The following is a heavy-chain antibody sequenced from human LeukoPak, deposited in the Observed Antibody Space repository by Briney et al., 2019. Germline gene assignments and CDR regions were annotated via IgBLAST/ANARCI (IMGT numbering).Heavy chain of an antibody. D-gene: IGHD6-19*01. J-gene: IGHJ4*02. CDR1: GFTFSSYW. CDR2: IKQDGSEK. V-gene: IGHV3-7*01. CDR3: ARVGTGSGWSYYFDY. Sequence: GGSLRLSCAASGFTFSSYWMSWVRQAPGKGLEWVANIKQDGSEKYYVDSVKGRFTISRDNAKNSLYLQMNSLRAEDTAVYYCARVGTGSGWSYYFDYWGQGTLVTVSS.